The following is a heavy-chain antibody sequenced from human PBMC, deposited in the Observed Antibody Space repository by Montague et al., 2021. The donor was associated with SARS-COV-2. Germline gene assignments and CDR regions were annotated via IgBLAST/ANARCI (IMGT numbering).Heavy chain of an antibody. CDR2: IYYSGST. D-gene: IGHD5-12*01. V-gene: IGHV4-39*07. Sequence: SETLSLTCTVSGDSIRSSSYYWGWIRQPPGKGLECIGSIYYSGSTYYNPSLKSRVTISVDTSKNHFSLKLSSVTAADTAVYYCASTTWLRGYFDLWGRGTLVTVSS. J-gene: IGHJ2*01. CDR1: GDSIRSSSYY. CDR3: ASTTWLRGYFDL.